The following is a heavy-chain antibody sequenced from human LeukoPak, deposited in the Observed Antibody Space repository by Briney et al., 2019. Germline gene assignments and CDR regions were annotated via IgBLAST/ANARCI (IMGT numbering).Heavy chain of an antibody. CDR3: ARASSKDYYGSGSYRGWVDP. J-gene: IGHJ5*02. V-gene: IGHV4-59*01. D-gene: IGHD3-10*01. CDR2: IYYSGST. CDR1: GGSISSYY. Sequence: TSETLSLTCTVSGGSISSYYWNWIRQPPGKGLEWIGYIYYSGSTNYNPSLKSRVTISVDTSKNQFSLKLSSVTAADTAVYYCARASSKDYYGSGSYRGWVDPWGQGTLVTVSS.